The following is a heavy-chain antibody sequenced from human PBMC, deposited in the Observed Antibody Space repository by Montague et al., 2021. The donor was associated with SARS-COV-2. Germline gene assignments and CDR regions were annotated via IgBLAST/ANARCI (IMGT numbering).Heavy chain of an antibody. CDR1: GASVASGNFY. CDR2: MYHTGHT. Sequence: SETLSLTCTVSGASVASGNFYWSWIRQPPGKGLEWIGYMYHTGHTNYNPSLEGRATMPVDPSKNQFSLTLTSVTAADTAVYYCARSRANVPSRPGFDYWGQGALVTVSS. J-gene: IGHJ4*02. D-gene: IGHD6-6*01. CDR3: ARSRANVPSRPGFDY. V-gene: IGHV4-61*01.